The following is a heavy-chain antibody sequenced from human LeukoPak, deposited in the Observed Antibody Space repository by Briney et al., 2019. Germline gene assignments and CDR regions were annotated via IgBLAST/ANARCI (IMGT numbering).Heavy chain of an antibody. Sequence: GGSLRLSCAASGFTFSDYYMSWIRQAPGKGLEWVSYISSSGSTIYYADSVKGRFTISRDNAKNSLYLQMNSLRAEDTAVYYCARDWEYGDYGPYCMDVWGKGTTVTDSS. CDR1: GFTFSDYY. D-gene: IGHD4-17*01. V-gene: IGHV3-11*04. CDR3: ARDWEYGDYGPYCMDV. J-gene: IGHJ6*03. CDR2: ISSSGSTI.